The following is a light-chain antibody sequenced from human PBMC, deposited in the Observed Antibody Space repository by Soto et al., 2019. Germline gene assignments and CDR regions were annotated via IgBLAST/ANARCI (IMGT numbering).Light chain of an antibody. J-gene: IGKJ2*01. CDR2: AAS. CDR1: HSISTY. CDR3: QHTYSAPYT. V-gene: IGKV1-39*01. Sequence: DIQMTQSPSSLSASIGDRVTITCRAGHSISTYLNWYQQKPGKAPKLLIYAASSLQSGVPSGFSGSGSGTDFTLTINSLQPEDFATYYCQHTYSAPYTFGQGTKLEIK.